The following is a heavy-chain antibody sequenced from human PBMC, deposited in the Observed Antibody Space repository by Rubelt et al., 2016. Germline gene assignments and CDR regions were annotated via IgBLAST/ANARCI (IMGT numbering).Heavy chain of an antibody. CDR3: ARLDGPSDS. CDR1: GFTFSSYA. D-gene: IGHD5-24*01. J-gene: IGHJ4*02. Sequence: ESGGGFVQPGGSLRLACAASGFTFSSYAMIWVRQTPEKGLEWVANIKADGRDINYVGSVKGRFTISRDNTRNSLYLQMDSLRADDTAVYYCARLDGPSDSWGQGTQVTVSS. CDR2: IKADGRDI. V-gene: IGHV3-7*01.